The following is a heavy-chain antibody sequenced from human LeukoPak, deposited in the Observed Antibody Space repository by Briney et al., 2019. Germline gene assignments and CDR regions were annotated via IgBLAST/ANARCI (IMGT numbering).Heavy chain of an antibody. Sequence: GGSLRLSCAASGFTFSSYWMSWVRQAPGKGLEWVANIKQDGSEKYYVNSVKGRFTISRDNAKNSLYLQMNSLRAEDTAIYYCVRAGDPLRAYWFDPWGLGTLVTVSS. J-gene: IGHJ5*02. CDR3: VRAGDPLRAYWFDP. CDR1: GFTFSSYW. V-gene: IGHV3-7*05. D-gene: IGHD4-17*01. CDR2: IKQDGSEK.